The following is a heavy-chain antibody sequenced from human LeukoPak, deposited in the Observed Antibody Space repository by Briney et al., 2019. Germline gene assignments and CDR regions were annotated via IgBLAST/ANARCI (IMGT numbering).Heavy chain of an antibody. J-gene: IGHJ4*02. CDR2: ISGSGGST. V-gene: IGHV3-23*01. Sequence: GGSLRLSCAASGFTFSSYAMSWVRQAPGKGLEWVLAISGSGGSTYYADSVKGRFTISRDNSKNTLYLQMNSLRAEDTAVYYCAKDTVVGGGFDYWGQGTLVTVSS. CDR1: GFTFSSYA. D-gene: IGHD2-15*01. CDR3: AKDTVVGGGFDY.